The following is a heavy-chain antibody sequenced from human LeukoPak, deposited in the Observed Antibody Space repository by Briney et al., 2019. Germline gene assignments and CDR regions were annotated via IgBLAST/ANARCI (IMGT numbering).Heavy chain of an antibody. V-gene: IGHV1-69*13. CDR3: ARASRALYGMDV. Sequence: SVKVSCTASGGTFSSYAISWVRQAPGQGLEWMGGIIPIFGTANYAQKFQGRVTITADESTSTAYMELSSLRSEDTAVYYCARASRALYGMDVWGQGTTVTVSS. J-gene: IGHJ6*02. CDR1: GGTFSSYA. CDR2: IIPIFGTA.